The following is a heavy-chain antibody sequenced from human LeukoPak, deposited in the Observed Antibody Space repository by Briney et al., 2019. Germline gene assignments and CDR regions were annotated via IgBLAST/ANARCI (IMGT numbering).Heavy chain of an antibody. Sequence: PSETLSLTCAVYGGSFGGYYWSWIRQPPGKGLEWIGEINHSGSTNYNPSLKSRVTISVDTSKNQFSLKLSSVTAVDTAVYYCARGRFLEWLGTIGYYYYYYGMDVWGQGTTVTVSS. J-gene: IGHJ6*02. D-gene: IGHD3-3*01. V-gene: IGHV4-34*01. CDR3: ARGRFLEWLGTIGYYYYYYGMDV. CDR1: GGSFGGYY. CDR2: INHSGST.